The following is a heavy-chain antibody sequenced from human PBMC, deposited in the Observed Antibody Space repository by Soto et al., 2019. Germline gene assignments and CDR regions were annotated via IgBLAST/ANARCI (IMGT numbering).Heavy chain of an antibody. Sequence: SETLSLTCTVSGGSISSSSSYWGWIRRPPGKGLEWIGNIYYSGSNYHNPSFKSRVTMSVDTSKNQFSLKLSSVTAADTAVYYCARASPVVTDVWGQGTTVTLSS. D-gene: IGHD5-18*01. CDR2: IYYSGSN. CDR1: GGSISSSSSY. CDR3: ARASPVVTDV. V-gene: IGHV4-39*07. J-gene: IGHJ6*02.